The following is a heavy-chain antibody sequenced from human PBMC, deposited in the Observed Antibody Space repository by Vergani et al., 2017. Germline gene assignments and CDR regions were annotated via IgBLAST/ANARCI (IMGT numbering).Heavy chain of an antibody. Sequence: QLQLQESGPGLVKPSETLSLTCTVSGGSISSSSYYWGWIRQPPGKGLEWIGSIYYSGSTNYNPSLKSRVTISVDTSKNQFSLKLSSVTAADTAVYYCARDRAGYQLPSLDYYYYMDVWGKGTTVTVSS. D-gene: IGHD2-2*01. CDR3: ARDRAGYQLPSLDYYYYMDV. CDR1: GGSISSSSYY. CDR2: IYYSGST. V-gene: IGHV4-39*07. J-gene: IGHJ6*03.